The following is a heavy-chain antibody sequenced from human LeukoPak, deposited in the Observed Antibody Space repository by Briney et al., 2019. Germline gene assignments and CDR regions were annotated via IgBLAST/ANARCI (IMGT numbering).Heavy chain of an antibody. CDR3: ARVDSSGFQFVH. V-gene: IGHV3-53*01. Sequence: GGSLRLSCAASGFIVNNNYISWVRQAPGKGLDWVSMIYSGGSTFSADSVKGRFTISRDNSKNTLYLQMNTLRAEDTAVYYCARVDSSGFQFVHWGQGSLVTVSS. CDR1: GFIVNNNY. J-gene: IGHJ4*02. CDR2: IYSGGST. D-gene: IGHD3-22*01.